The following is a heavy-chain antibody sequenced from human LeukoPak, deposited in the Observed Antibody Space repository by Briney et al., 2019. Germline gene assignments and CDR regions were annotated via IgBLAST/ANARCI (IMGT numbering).Heavy chain of an antibody. J-gene: IGHJ1*01. Sequence: ASVKVSCKASGYTFTGYFMHWVRQAPGQGLEWMGWINPNSGGTNYAQKFQGRVTMTRDTSISTAYMELSRLRSDDTAVYYCARDSYYDSSGYYSSEYFQHWGQGTLVTVSS. CDR1: GYTFTGYF. V-gene: IGHV1-2*02. D-gene: IGHD3-22*01. CDR2: INPNSGGT. CDR3: ARDSYYDSSGYYSSEYFQH.